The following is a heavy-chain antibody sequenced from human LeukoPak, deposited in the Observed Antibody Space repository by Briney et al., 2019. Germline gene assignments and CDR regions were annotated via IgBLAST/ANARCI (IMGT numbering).Heavy chain of an antibody. Sequence: GGSLRLSCAAPGFIFTDYFMSWIRQAPGKGLEWVAYISGSGSTIYYADSVKGRFTISRNNAKNSLYLQMNSLRVEDTAVYYCARDIHESAPDYDQWGQGTRVTISS. CDR2: ISGSGSTI. J-gene: IGHJ4*02. CDR3: ARDIHESAPDYDQ. CDR1: GFIFTDYF. V-gene: IGHV3-11*01. D-gene: IGHD3-16*01.